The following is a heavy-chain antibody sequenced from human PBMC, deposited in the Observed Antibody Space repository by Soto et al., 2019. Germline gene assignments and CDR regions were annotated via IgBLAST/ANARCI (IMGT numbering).Heavy chain of an antibody. CDR3: AKGRGGGTYYFDY. Sequence: GGSLRLSCAASGFTFDDYAMHWVRQAPGKGLEWVSGISWNSGSIGYADSVKGRFTISRDNAKNTLYLQMNSLRAEDTAVYYCAKGRGGGTYYFDYWGQGTLVTVSS. CDR2: ISWNSGSI. D-gene: IGHD2-21*01. CDR1: GFTFDDYA. J-gene: IGHJ4*02. V-gene: IGHV3-9*01.